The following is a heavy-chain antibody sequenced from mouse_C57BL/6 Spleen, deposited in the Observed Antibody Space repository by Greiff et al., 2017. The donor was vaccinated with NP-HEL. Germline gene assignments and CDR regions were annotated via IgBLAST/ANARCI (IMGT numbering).Heavy chain of an antibody. Sequence: VQLKQPGAELVKPGASVKLSCKASGYTFTSYWMHWVKQRPGQGLEWIGMIHPNSGSTNYNEKFKSKATLTVDKSSSTAYMQLSSLTSEDSAVYYCARSGDYYSNSYAMDYWGQGTSVTVSS. CDR1: GYTFTSYW. CDR2: IHPNSGST. J-gene: IGHJ4*01. CDR3: ARSGDYYSNSYAMDY. D-gene: IGHD2-5*01. V-gene: IGHV1-64*01.